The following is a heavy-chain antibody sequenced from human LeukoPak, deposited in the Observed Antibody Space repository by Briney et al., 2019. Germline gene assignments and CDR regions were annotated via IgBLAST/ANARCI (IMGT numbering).Heavy chain of an antibody. V-gene: IGHV3-48*01. D-gene: IGHD2-2*01. J-gene: IGHJ6*02. CDR1: GFSFSSKS. Sequence: GGSLRLSCVASGFSFSSKSMNWVRQSPGRGLEWVSYISTSSNSIYDADSVKGRFTISRDNAKNSLYLQMTSLRADDTAVYYCARDHVVPAAMKNYYYYGMDVWGQGTTVTVSS. CDR3: ARDHVVPAAMKNYYYYGMDV. CDR2: ISTSSNSI.